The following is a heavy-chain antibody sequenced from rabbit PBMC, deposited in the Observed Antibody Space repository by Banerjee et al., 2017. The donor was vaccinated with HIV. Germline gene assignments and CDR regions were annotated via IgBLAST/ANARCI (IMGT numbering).Heavy chain of an antibody. V-gene: IGHV1S45*01. D-gene: IGHD7-1*01. CDR3: ARVGYAGYAGYGSDL. Sequence: QEQLEESGGDLVKPEGSLTLTCTASGFSFSNKYVMCWVRQAPGKGLEWIACINTSSGNTVYASWAKGRFTISKTSSSTVTLQMTSLTAADTATYFCARVGYAGYAGYGSDLWGPGTLVTVS. J-gene: IGHJ4*01. CDR2: INTSSGNT. CDR1: GFSFSNKYV.